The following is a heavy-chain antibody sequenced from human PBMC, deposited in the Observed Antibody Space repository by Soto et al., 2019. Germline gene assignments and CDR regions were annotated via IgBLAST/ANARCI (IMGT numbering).Heavy chain of an antibody. Sequence: GGSLRPSCAASGSTFSTYGMQWVRQAPGKGLEWVAVISYDGYLKYYVDAVKGRFTVARDNSKNTLFLEMNSLRVEDTAVYFCAKDFKVSGSHYGTLNYYYGMDVWGQGTTVTVSS. D-gene: IGHD3-10*01. CDR1: GSTFSTYG. V-gene: IGHV3-30*18. J-gene: IGHJ6*02. CDR3: AKDFKVSGSHYGTLNYYYGMDV. CDR2: ISYDGYLK.